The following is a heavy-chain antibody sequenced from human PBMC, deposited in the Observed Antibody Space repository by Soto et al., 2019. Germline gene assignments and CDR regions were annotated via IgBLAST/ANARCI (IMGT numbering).Heavy chain of an antibody. V-gene: IGHV1-18*01. CDR3: ASCTHQDYYSAMDV. J-gene: IGHJ6*02. Sequence: QAQLVQSGAEVKKPGASVKVSCKASGYTFYSHSISWVRQAPGLGLEWMGRISADNGNTKYAQKFRGRVTMTTDTSTRTTYIELRNLRSDDTAVYYCASCTHQDYYSAMDVWGQGTTVPVSS. CDR2: ISADNGNT. CDR1: GYTFYSHS.